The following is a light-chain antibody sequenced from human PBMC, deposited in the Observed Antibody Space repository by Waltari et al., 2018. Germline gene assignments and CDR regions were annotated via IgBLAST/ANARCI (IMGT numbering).Light chain of an antibody. V-gene: IGLV1-40*01. CDR2: GSN. Sequence: QSVLTQPPSVSGAPGQRVTISCTGSSPTIGTGYDVHRYQQIPAAAPKLLIYGSNNRPSGVPDRFSGSKSGTSASLAITGLQAEDEADYYCQSYDASLSASGVFGGGTKLTVL. CDR1: SPTIGTGYD. J-gene: IGLJ3*02. CDR3: QSYDASLSASGV.